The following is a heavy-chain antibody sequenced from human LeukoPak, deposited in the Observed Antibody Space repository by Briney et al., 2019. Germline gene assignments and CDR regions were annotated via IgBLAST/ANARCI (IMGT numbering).Heavy chain of an antibody. Sequence: GGSLRLSCEASGFTFSRYWMHWVRQAPGKGLLWVSRIKSDGKTNYADSVKGRFTISRDNAKNTVSLQMDSLRAEDTGVYYCARAPSEVGGYYPEYFRHWGQGTLVTVSS. CDR2: IKSDGKT. J-gene: IGHJ1*01. D-gene: IGHD3-22*01. CDR1: GFTFSRYW. CDR3: ARAPSEVGGYYPEYFRH. V-gene: IGHV3-74*01.